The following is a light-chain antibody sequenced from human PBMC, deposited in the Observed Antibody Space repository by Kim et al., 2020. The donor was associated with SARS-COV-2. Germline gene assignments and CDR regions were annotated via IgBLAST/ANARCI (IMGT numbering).Light chain of an antibody. CDR2: DNN. J-gene: IGLJ2*01. V-gene: IGLV1-51*01. CDR3: GTWDSSLSAVV. Sequence: QSVLTQPPSVSAAPGQKVTISCSGSSSNIGNNYVSWYQQLPGTAPKLLIYDNNKRPSGIPDRFSGSKSGTSATLGITGLQTGDEADYYCGTWDSSLSAVVFSGGTQLTV. CDR1: SSNIGNNY.